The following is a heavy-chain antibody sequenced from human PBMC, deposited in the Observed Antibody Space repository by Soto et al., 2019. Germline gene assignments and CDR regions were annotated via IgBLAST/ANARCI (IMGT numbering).Heavy chain of an antibody. CDR2: MKYAG. V-gene: IGHV3-7*05. CDR3: TRNTVTVQAGDAFDI. J-gene: IGHJ3*02. D-gene: IGHD1-20*01. CDR1: GFSFSTYW. Sequence: EVQLVESGGGLVQPGGSLRLSCAASGFSFSTYWMSWVRQAPGKGLEWVASMKYAGYYLDSVKGRFTIDRENAKKSLYLQMNSLRDEDTAVYYCTRNTVTVQAGDAFDIWGQGTLVTISS.